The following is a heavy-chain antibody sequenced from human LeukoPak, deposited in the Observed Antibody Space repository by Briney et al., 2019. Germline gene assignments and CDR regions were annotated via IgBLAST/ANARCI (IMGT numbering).Heavy chain of an antibody. V-gene: IGHV4-59*01. CDR3: ARNPGGSYYYYGMDV. Sequence: WEPLSLTCTVSGGSMSSYYWSWIRQPPGKGLEWIGYIYYSGSTNYNPSLKSRVTISVDTSKNQFSLKLSSVTAADTAVYYCARNPGGSYYYYGMDVWGQGTTVTVSS. CDR2: IYYSGST. CDR1: GGSMSSYY. D-gene: IGHD3-16*01. J-gene: IGHJ6*02.